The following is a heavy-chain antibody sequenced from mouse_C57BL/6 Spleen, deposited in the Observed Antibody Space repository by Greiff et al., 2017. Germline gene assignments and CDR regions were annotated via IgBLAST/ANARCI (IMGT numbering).Heavy chain of an antibody. D-gene: IGHD2-5*01. CDR3: ARSLYSKGPWFAY. Sequence: VQLQQSGPELVKPGASVKISCKASGYAFSSSWMNWVKQRPGKGLEWIGRIYPGDGDTNYNGKFKGKATLTADKSSSTAYMQLSSLTSEDSAVYFCARSLYSKGPWFAYWGQGTLVTVSA. J-gene: IGHJ3*01. CDR1: GYAFSSSW. CDR2: IYPGDGDT. V-gene: IGHV1-82*01.